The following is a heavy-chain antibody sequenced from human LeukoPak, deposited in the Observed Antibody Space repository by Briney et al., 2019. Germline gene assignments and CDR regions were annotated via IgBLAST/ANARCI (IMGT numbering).Heavy chain of an antibody. D-gene: IGHD3-22*01. CDR3: ARESYDSRDAFDI. Sequence: GGSLRLSCAASGFTFSSYDMHRVRQAPGKGLEWVAVISYDGSNKYYADSVKGRLTISRDNSKNTLYLQMNSLRAEDTAVYYCARESYDSRDAFDIWGQGTMVTVSS. J-gene: IGHJ3*02. V-gene: IGHV3-30*03. CDR1: GFTFSSYD. CDR2: ISYDGSNK.